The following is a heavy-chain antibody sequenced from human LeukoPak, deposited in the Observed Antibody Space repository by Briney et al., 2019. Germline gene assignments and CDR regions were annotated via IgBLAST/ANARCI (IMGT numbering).Heavy chain of an antibody. Sequence: GGSLRLSCAASGFTFSSYGMHWVRQAPGKGLEWVAVISYDGSNKYYADPVKGRFTISRDDSKNTLYLQMNSLRAEDTAVYYCAKDVYDILTGYTGGPDYWGQGTLVTVSS. D-gene: IGHD3-9*01. J-gene: IGHJ4*02. CDR2: ISYDGSNK. CDR3: AKDVYDILTGYTGGPDY. V-gene: IGHV3-30*18. CDR1: GFTFSSYG.